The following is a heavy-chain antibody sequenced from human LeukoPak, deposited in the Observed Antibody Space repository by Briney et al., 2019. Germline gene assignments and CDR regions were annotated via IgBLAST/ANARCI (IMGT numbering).Heavy chain of an antibody. CDR3: ARIGCGGGSCYSQRGAFDI. Sequence: SETLSLTRTVSGGSISGSSYYWAWIRQPPGKGLEWIGSIYYSGTTYYNPSLESRVTISVDTSKNQFSLKVTSVTAADTALYYCARIGCGGGSCYSQRGAFDIWGQRTMVTVSS. D-gene: IGHD2-15*01. J-gene: IGHJ3*02. CDR2: IYYSGTT. CDR1: GGSISGSSYY. V-gene: IGHV4-39*07.